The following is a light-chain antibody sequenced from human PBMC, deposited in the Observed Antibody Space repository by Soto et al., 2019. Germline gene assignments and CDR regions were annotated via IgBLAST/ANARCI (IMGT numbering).Light chain of an antibody. CDR3: QQYQWWTLT. Sequence: EIVMTQSPATLSVSPGERATLSCRASQSAHNNLAGYQQKPDQAPRLLIYLTSTRATGVPARFSGSGSGTDFTLTISSLQSEAFAFYYCQQYQWWTLTFGGGTKVEIK. CDR1: QSAHNN. CDR2: LTS. J-gene: IGKJ4*01. V-gene: IGKV3-15*01.